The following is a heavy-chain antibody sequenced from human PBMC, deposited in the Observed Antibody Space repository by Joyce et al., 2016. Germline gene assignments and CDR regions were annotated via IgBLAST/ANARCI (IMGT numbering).Heavy chain of an antibody. J-gene: IGHJ4*02. D-gene: IGHD3-16*01. V-gene: IGHV3-30*18. Sequence: QVQLVESGGGVVQPGRSLRLSCAASGFTFSNYGMHWVRKAPGKGLEGVAVIANDGNKKYYADSVKGRFTISRDNSKNTLYLQMNSLRAEDTAVYYCAKRYDYVDYWGQGTLVTVSS. CDR3: AKRYDYVDY. CDR1: GFTFSNYG. CDR2: IANDGNKK.